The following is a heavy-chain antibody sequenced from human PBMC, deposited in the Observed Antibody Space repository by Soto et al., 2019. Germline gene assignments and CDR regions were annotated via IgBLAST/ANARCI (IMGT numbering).Heavy chain of an antibody. D-gene: IGHD3-22*01. CDR2: ISAYNGNT. Sequence: ASVTGSCKGSGYTLTGDGVGWVRQAPGQGLEWMGWISAYNGNTNYAQKLQGRVTMTTDTSTSTAYMELRSLRSDDTAVYYCAREPFDSSGVFDYWGQGTLVTVS. J-gene: IGHJ4*02. CDR3: AREPFDSSGVFDY. CDR1: GYTLTGDG. V-gene: IGHV1-18*01.